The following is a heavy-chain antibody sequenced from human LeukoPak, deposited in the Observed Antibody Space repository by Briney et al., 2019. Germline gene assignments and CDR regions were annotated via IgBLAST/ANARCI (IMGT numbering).Heavy chain of an antibody. Sequence: GSLRLSCAASGFTFSSYWMSWVRQAPAKGLEWVANINQDGSEKNYVDSVKGRFTISRDNVKNSLYLQMNSLRVEDTAEYYCARDFAPDYWGQGTLVTVSS. CDR3: ARDFAPDY. CDR1: GFTFSSYW. CDR2: INQDGSEK. J-gene: IGHJ4*02. V-gene: IGHV3-7*01.